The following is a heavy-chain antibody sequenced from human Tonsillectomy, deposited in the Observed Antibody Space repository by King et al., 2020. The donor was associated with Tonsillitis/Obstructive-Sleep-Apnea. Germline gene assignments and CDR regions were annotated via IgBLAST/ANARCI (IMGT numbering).Heavy chain of an antibody. D-gene: IGHD4-17*01. Sequence: VQLVESGGGVVQPGRSLRLSCTASGFTFSSYGMHWVRRAPGKGLEWVAIVWYDGSNKYYADSVKGRFIVFRDNSTNTLYLQMNSLRAEDTAVYYCARDGDYGDYGPWYFDLWGRGSLVTVSA. J-gene: IGHJ2*01. CDR2: VWYDGSNK. CDR3: ARDGDYGDYGPWYFDL. CDR1: GFTFSSYG. V-gene: IGHV3-33*01.